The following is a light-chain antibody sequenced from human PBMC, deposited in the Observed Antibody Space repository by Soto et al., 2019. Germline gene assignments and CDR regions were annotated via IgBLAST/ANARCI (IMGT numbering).Light chain of an antibody. CDR2: TAS. CDR3: QQRSNWPFT. Sequence: IQMTQSPSSLSASVGDRVTITCRASQSIVRNLNWYQQKPGKAPELLIYTASNLESGVPSRFSGSGSGTDFALTISSLQPEDSAVYYCQQRSNWPFTFGPGTKVDMK. V-gene: IGKV1-39*01. J-gene: IGKJ3*01. CDR1: QSIVRN.